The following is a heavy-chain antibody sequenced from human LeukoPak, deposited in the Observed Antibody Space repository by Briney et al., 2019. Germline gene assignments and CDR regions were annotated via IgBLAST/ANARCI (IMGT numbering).Heavy chain of an antibody. V-gene: IGHV3-33*08. CDR3: ARGMTGSGSTYYFDY. CDR1: GFTFKHAW. Sequence: GGSLRLSCAASGFTFKHAWMSWVRQAPGKGLEWVAVIWYDGSNKYYADSVKGRFTISRDNSKNTLYLQMNSPRAEDTAVYYCARGMTGSGSTYYFDYWGQGTLVTVSS. CDR2: IWYDGSNK. J-gene: IGHJ4*02. D-gene: IGHD3-10*01.